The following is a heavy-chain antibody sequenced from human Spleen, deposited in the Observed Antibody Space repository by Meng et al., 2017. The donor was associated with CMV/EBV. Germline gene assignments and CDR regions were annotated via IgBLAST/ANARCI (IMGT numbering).Heavy chain of an antibody. CDR3: ASFEGGPNSSSLKYFQH. D-gene: IGHD6-6*01. CDR2: LYHSGTT. Sequence: SETLSLTCSVSGGSISSVSYYWGWIRQPPGKRLEWIGSLYHSGTTYHNPSLKSRVTISVDTSKNQFSLKLSSVTAADTAVYYCASFEGGPNSSSLKYFQHWGQGTLVTVSS. CDR1: GGSISSVSYY. V-gene: IGHV4-39*07. J-gene: IGHJ1*01.